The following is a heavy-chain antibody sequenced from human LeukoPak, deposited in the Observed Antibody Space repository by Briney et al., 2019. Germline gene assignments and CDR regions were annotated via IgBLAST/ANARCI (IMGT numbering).Heavy chain of an antibody. J-gene: IGHJ4*02. Sequence: GGSLRLSCAASGFTFSSYAMSWVRQAPGKGLEWVSLINDSGGNTSYADSVKGRFTISRDNSKNTLFLQMSSLGAEDTAVYYCAKTSAGIRGGYFDYWGQGTLVTVSS. CDR3: AKTSAGIRGGYFDY. V-gene: IGHV3-23*01. D-gene: IGHD3-10*01. CDR1: GFTFSSYA. CDR2: INDSGGNT.